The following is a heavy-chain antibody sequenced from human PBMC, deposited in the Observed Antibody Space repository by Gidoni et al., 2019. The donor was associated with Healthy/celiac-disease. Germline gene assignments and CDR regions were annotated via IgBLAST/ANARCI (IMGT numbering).Heavy chain of an antibody. CDR2: IYYSGST. J-gene: IGHJ4*02. CDR1: GGSISSGCYS. CDR3: AREAYYYDSSGPRRYFDY. D-gene: IGHD3-22*01. V-gene: IGHV4-31*03. Sequence: QVQLQESGPGLVKPSQTLSLPCTVSGGSISSGCYSWSWIRQHPGKGLEWIGYIYYSGSTYYNPSLKSRVNISVDTSKNQFSLKLSSVTAADTAVYYCAREAYYYDSSGPRRYFDYWGQGTLVTVSS.